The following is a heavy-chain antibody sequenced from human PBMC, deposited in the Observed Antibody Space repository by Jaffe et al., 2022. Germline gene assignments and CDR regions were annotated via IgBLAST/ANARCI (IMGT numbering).Heavy chain of an antibody. V-gene: IGHV3-21*01. Sequence: EVQLVESGGGLVKPGGSLRLSCAASGFTFSSYSMNWVRQAPGKGLEWVSSISSSSSYIYYADSVKGRFTISRDNAKNSLYLQMNSLRAEDTAVYYCARDATYYYGSGSYLGVDYWGQGTLVTVSS. J-gene: IGHJ4*02. CDR3: ARDATYYYGSGSYLGVDY. CDR2: ISSSSSYI. CDR1: GFTFSSYS. D-gene: IGHD3-10*01.